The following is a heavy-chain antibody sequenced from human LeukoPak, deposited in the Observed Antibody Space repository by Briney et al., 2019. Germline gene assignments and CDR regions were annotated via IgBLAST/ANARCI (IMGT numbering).Heavy chain of an antibody. CDR2: ISGSGGTT. D-gene: IGHD6-19*01. CDR1: GFTFSSYS. J-gene: IGHJ4*02. V-gene: IGHV3-23*01. CDR3: AKGGVGWAADY. Sequence: GGSLRLSCAASGFTFSSYSMNWVRQVPGKGLEWVSAISGSGGTTYYADSVKGRFTISRDNSKNTLYLQMDSLRAEDTAVYYCAKGGVGWAADYWGQGTLVTVSS.